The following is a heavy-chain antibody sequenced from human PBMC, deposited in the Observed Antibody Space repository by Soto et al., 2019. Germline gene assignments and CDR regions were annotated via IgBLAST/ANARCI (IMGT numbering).Heavy chain of an antibody. D-gene: IGHD6-13*01. CDR1: GFTFSSYA. CDR3: AKDPLPRIAAAGGWFDP. Sequence: PGGSLRLSCAASGFTFSSYAMRWVRQAPGKGLEWVSAISGSGGSTYYADSVKGRFTISRDNSKNTLYLQMNSLRAEDTAVYYCAKDPLPRIAAAGGWFDPWGQGTLVTVSS. CDR2: ISGSGGST. V-gene: IGHV3-23*01. J-gene: IGHJ5*02.